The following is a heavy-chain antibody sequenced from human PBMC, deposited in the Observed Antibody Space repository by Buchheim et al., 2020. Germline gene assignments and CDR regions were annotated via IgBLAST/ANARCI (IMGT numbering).Heavy chain of an antibody. Sequence: QVQLQESGPGLVKPSETLSLTCTVSGVSIYSSYWTWIRQPLGKGLEWIGNIYYGVSTNYNPSLKGRVTMSIDPSKNQFPMRMTSVTAADTAVYYCVMGDYEFANWGQGT. V-gene: IGHV4-59*01. CDR1: GVSIYSSY. CDR3: VMGDYEFAN. CDR2: IYYGVST. J-gene: IGHJ4*02. D-gene: IGHD3-16*01.